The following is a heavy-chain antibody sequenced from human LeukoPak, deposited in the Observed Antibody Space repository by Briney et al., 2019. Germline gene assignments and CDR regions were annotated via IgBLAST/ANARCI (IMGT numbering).Heavy chain of an antibody. CDR2: IRYDGSNK. CDR3: ATRVPQHMIVVVITTGGWAFDI. V-gene: IGHV3-30*02. D-gene: IGHD3-22*01. Sequence: GGSLRLSCAASGFTFSSYWMHWVRQAPGKGLEWVAFIRYDGSNKYYADSVKGRFTISRDNSKNTLYLQMNSLRAEDTAVYYCATRVPQHMIVVVITTGGWAFDIWGQGTMVTVSS. CDR1: GFTFSSYW. J-gene: IGHJ3*02.